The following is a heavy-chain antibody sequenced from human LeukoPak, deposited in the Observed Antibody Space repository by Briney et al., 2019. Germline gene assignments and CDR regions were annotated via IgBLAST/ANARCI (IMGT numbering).Heavy chain of an antibody. J-gene: IGHJ4*02. Sequence: SETLSLTCTVSGVPFSNYYWSWVRQSPRQGLEWIGEINHSGYTNYNPSLKSRVTMSIDTSKNQFSLKLTSVTAADAGVYYCTRAVAGHPDWGQGTLVTVSS. V-gene: IGHV4-34*01. CDR3: TRAVAGHPD. D-gene: IGHD6-19*01. CDR1: GVPFSNYY. CDR2: INHSGYT.